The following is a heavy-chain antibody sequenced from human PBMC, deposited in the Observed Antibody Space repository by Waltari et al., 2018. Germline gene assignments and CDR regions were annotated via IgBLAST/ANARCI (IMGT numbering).Heavy chain of an antibody. Sequence: EVQLVESGGGLVQPGGSLRLSCAASGFTFSSYAMSWVRQAPGKGLEWVSAISGSGGSTYYADSVKGRFTISRDNSKNTLYLQMNSLRAEDTAVYYCAKDYGATVVTPGFPDYWGQGTLVTVSS. CDR2: ISGSGGST. D-gene: IGHD2-21*02. CDR1: GFTFSSYA. J-gene: IGHJ4*02. V-gene: IGHV3-23*04. CDR3: AKDYGATVVTPGFPDY.